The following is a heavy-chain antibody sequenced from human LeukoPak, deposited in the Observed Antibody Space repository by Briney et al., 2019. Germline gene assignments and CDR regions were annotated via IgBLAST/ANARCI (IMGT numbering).Heavy chain of an antibody. D-gene: IGHD3-10*01. J-gene: IGHJ4*02. CDR1: GGSISNYY. Sequence: SETLSLTCTVSGGSISNYYWSWIREPPGKGLEWIGYIHYSGSTNYNPSLKSRITMSVDTSTNQFSLKAISVTAADTAVYYCARRGRESFASFDFWGQGTLVTVSS. V-gene: IGHV4-59*08. CDR2: IHYSGST. CDR3: ARRGRESFASFDF.